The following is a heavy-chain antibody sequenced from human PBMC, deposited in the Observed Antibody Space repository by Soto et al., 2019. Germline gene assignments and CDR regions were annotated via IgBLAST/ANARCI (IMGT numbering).Heavy chain of an antibody. CDR2: ISSSSSYI. CDR1: GFTFSSYS. Sequence: GGSLRLSCAASGFTFSSYSMNWVRQAPGKGLEWVSSISSSSSYIYYADSVKGRFTISRDNAKNSLYLQMNSLRAEDTAVYYCARDLGSTRNYYGMDVWCQGTTVTVSS. J-gene: IGHJ6*02. V-gene: IGHV3-21*01. CDR3: ARDLGSTRNYYGMDV. D-gene: IGHD3-16*01.